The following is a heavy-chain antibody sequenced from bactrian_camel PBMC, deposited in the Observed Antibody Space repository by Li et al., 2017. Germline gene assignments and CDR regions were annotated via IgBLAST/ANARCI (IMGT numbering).Heavy chain of an antibody. Sequence: QVQLVESGGGSVQAGGSLRLSCEISLYIYSSCCMGWFRQAPGKEREAVAAHYTGTATKYVADSVKGRFAISEDNATNVLYLQMNSLQPEDTAMYYCAARQPCRVWLGYEDPGEYNIWGQGTQVTVS. V-gene: IGHV3S1*01. CDR2: HYTGTATK. CDR1: LYIYSSCC. J-gene: IGHJ4*01. D-gene: IGHD5*01. CDR3: AARQPCRVWLGYEDPGEYNI.